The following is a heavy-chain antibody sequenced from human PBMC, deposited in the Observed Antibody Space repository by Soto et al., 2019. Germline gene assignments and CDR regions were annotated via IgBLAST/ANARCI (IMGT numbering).Heavy chain of an antibody. CDR2: IWYDGSNK. CDR3: ASRSPALDY. J-gene: IGHJ4*02. V-gene: IGHV3-33*01. D-gene: IGHD2-2*01. CDR1: GFTFSSYG. Sequence: QVQLVESGGGMVQPGRSLRLSCAASGFTFSSYGMHWVRQAPGKGLEWVAVIWYDGSNKYYADFVKGRFTISRDNSKNTLYLQMNSLRAEDTAVYYCASRSPALDYWGQGTLVTVSS.